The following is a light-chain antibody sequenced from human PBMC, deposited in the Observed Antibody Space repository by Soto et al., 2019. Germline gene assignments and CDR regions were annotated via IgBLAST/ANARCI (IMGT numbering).Light chain of an antibody. J-gene: IGKJ1*01. CDR1: QGVGNY. V-gene: IGKV1-9*01. CDR3: LQAGAFPLT. CDR2: DAS. Sequence: DIQLTQSPSFLSASVGDRVTITCRASQGVGNYLAWYQQRPGKAPNLLIYDASTLHSGVPSRFSGSGSGTEFTLTISSLQPEDFATYYCLQAGAFPLTLGQGTSVEIK.